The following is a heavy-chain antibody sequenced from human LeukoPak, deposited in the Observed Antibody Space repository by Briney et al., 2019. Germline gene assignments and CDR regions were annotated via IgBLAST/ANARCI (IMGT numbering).Heavy chain of an antibody. CDR2: ISSSGSTI. V-gene: IGHV3-11*04. CDR3: AAPGDYSSSWYSWFDP. J-gene: IGHJ5*02. CDR1: GFTFSDYY. Sequence: PGGSLRLSCAASGFTFSDYYMSWIRQAPGKGLEWVSYISSSGSTIYYADSVKGRFTISRDNAKNSLYLQMNSLRAEDTAVYYCAAPGDYSSSWYSWFDPWGQGTLVTVSS. D-gene: IGHD6-13*01.